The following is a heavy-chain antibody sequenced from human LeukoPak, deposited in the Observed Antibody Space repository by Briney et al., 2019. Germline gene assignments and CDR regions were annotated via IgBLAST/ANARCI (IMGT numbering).Heavy chain of an antibody. D-gene: IGHD5-18*01. CDR3: ASPIRGYSYGRIDY. CDR2: IYYSGST. V-gene: IGHV4-39*01. Sequence: SETLSLTCTVSGGSISSSSYYWGWIRQPPGTGLEWIGSIYYSGSTYYNPSLKSRVTISVDTSKNQFSLKLSSVTAADTAVYYCASPIRGYSYGRIDYWGQGTLVTVSS. J-gene: IGHJ4*02. CDR1: GGSISSSSYY.